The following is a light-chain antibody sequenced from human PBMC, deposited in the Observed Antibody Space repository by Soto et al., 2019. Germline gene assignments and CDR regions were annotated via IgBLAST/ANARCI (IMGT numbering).Light chain of an antibody. Sequence: QSVLTQPPSVSGAPGQRVTISCTGSSSNIGANYDVHWYQHRPGTAPKLLIFGNNNRPSGVPDRFSGSKSGTSASLATTGLQAEDEGDYYCQSYDSTLSARYVFGNGTKVTVL. V-gene: IGLV1-40*01. CDR2: GNN. J-gene: IGLJ1*01. CDR1: SSNIGANYD. CDR3: QSYDSTLSARYV.